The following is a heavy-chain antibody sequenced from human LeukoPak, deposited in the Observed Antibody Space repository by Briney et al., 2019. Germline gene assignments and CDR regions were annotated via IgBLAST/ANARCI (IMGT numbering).Heavy chain of an antibody. V-gene: IGHV4-4*02. D-gene: IGHD2-15*01. Sequence: SETLSLTCAVSGDSIITNHWWSWVRQPPGKGLEWIGEIYHSGSTNYNPSLKSRVTISVDTSKNQFSLKLSSVTAVDTAVYYCARHQRYCSGGSCWGPPPAHNWFDPWGQGTLVTVSS. CDR2: IYHSGST. CDR1: GDSIITNHW. CDR3: ARHQRYCSGGSCWGPPPAHNWFDP. J-gene: IGHJ5*02.